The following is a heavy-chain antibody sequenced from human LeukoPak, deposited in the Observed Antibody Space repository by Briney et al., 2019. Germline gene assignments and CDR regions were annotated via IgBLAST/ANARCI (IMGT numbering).Heavy chain of an antibody. CDR2: IIPIFGTA. J-gene: IGHJ3*02. D-gene: IGHD6-6*01. V-gene: IGHV1-69*13. Sequence: ASVKVSCKASGGTFSSYAISWVRQAPGQGLEWMGGIIPIFGTANYAQKFQGRVTITADESTGTAYMELSSLRSEDTAVYYCARETSSSSEAFDIWGQGTMVTVSS. CDR3: ARETSSSSEAFDI. CDR1: GGTFSSYA.